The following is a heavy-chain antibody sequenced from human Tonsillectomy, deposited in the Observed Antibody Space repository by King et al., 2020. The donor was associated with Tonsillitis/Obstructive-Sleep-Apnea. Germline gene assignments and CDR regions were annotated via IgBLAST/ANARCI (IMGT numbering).Heavy chain of an antibody. CDR1: GFSLSTSAVG. D-gene: IGHD6-13*01. CDR2: IYWDDDK. V-gene: IGHV2-5*02. Sequence: TLKESGPTLVKPTQTLTLTCSFSGFSLSTSAVGVGWIRQPPGKALEWLALIYWDDDKRYSPSLKSRLTITKDTSKNQVVLTMINMDPVDTATYYCAHRGSSWYWFDPWGQGTLVTVSS. J-gene: IGHJ5*02. CDR3: AHRGSSWYWFDP.